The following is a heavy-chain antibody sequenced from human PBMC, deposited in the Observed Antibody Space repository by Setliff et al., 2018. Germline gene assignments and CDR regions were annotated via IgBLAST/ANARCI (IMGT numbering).Heavy chain of an antibody. J-gene: IGHJ6*03. V-gene: IGHV4-39*01. Sequence: TLSLTCRVSGGSISSGNYYWGLIRQPPGKGLEWVATIYYSGSTYSNPSLKSRLIISVDAPGNQFSVKLSSVTAADTAVYYCARHKSNGSGSYPSLYMDVWGKGIMVTVSS. CDR1: GGSISSGNYY. CDR2: IYYSGST. D-gene: IGHD3-10*01. CDR3: ARHKSNGSGSYPSLYMDV.